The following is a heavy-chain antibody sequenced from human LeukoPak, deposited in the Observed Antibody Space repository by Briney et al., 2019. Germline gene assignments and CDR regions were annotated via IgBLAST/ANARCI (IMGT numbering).Heavy chain of an antibody. V-gene: IGHV3-30-3*01. CDR2: ISYDGSNK. CDR3: APAPTYYDFWSGYYDY. Sequence: GSLRLSCAASGFTFSSYAMHWVRQAPGKGLEWVAVISYDGSNKYYADSVKGRFTISRDNSKNTLYLQMNSLRAEDTAVYHCAPAPTYYDFWSGYYDYWGQGTLVTVSS. D-gene: IGHD3-3*01. CDR1: GFTFSSYA. J-gene: IGHJ4*02.